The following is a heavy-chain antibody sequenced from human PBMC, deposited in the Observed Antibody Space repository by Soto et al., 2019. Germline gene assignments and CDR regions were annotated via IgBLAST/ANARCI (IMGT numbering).Heavy chain of an antibody. CDR2: IIPILGIA. CDR3: AREIASDILILGSFDI. Sequence: SVKVSCKASRYTFTSYAISWVRQAPGQGLEWMGRIIPILGIANYAQKFQGRVTITADKSTSTAYMELSSLRSEDTAVYYCAREIASDILILGSFDIWGQGTMVTVSS. CDR1: RYTFTSYA. J-gene: IGHJ3*02. D-gene: IGHD3-9*01. V-gene: IGHV1-69*04.